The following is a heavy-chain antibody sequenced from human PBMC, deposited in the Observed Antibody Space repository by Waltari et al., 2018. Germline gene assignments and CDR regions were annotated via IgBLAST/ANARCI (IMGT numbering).Heavy chain of an antibody. CDR2: INHGGVT. Sequence: QVQLQQWGAGLLKPSETLSLSCAVSGGSFNGYYWSWLRQSPGKGLEWIGKINHGGVTPSTPSLHSRVTISAHTSKFHFSLILTSISAADTAVYYCARGKVHCLAGTCFPDAFDIWGQGAMVTVSS. D-gene: IGHD2-15*01. CDR3: ARGKVHCLAGTCFPDAFDI. J-gene: IGHJ3*02. CDR1: GGSFNGYY. V-gene: IGHV4-34*02.